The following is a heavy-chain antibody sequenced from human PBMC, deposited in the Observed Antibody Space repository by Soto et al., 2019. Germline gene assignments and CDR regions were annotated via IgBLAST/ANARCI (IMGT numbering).Heavy chain of an antibody. V-gene: IGHV4-39*01. J-gene: IGHJ4*02. CDR2: IYYSGST. Sequence: SETLSLTCTVSGGSISSSSYYWGWIRQPPGKGLEWIGSIYYSGSTYYNPSLKSRVTISVDTSKNQFSLKLSSVTAADTAVYYCARHSSSWEPYFDYWGQGTLVTVPS. CDR3: ARHSSSWEPYFDY. D-gene: IGHD6-13*01. CDR1: GGSISSSSYY.